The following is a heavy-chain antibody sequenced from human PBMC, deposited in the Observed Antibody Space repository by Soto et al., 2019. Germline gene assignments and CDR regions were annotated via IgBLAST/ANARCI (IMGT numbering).Heavy chain of an antibody. CDR1: GGSISSSSYY. J-gene: IGHJ6*02. CDR3: AKSNRYYYYGTDV. V-gene: IGHV4-39*01. Sequence: PSETLSLTCTVSGGSISSSSYYLGWIRQPPGKGLEWIGSIYYSGSTYYNPSLKSRVTISVDTSKNQFSLKLSSVTAADTAVYYCAKSNRYYYYGTDVWGQGTTVTVSS. CDR2: IYYSGST.